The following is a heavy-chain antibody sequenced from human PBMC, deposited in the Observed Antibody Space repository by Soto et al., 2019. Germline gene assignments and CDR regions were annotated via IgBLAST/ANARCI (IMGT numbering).Heavy chain of an antibody. CDR2: ISGTSVYI. J-gene: IGHJ5*02. Sequence: PGGSLRLSCVASVFTFSNYNMNWVRQAPGKGLEWVSHISGTSVYIHYADSVKGRFTISRDNAKNSVYLQMDSLRVEDTAVYYCAREGALKPFSSWGQGALVTVSS. V-gene: IGHV3-21*01. CDR1: VFTFSNYN. CDR3: AREGALKPFSS.